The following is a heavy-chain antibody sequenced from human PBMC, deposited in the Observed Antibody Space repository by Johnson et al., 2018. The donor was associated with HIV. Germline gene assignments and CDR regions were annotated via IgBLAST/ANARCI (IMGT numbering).Heavy chain of an antibody. V-gene: IGHV3-20*04. Sequence: VQLVESGGGVVRPGESLRLSCAASGFIFDDFGMNWVRHAPGKGLEWVSDVNWNGARTGYADSVKGRFTISRDNSKNMLFLQINSLRVEDTAVYYCARVRVGAFDIWGQGTMVTVSS. J-gene: IGHJ3*02. CDR1: GFIFDDFG. CDR3: ARVRVGAFDI. D-gene: IGHD1-26*01. CDR2: VNWNGART.